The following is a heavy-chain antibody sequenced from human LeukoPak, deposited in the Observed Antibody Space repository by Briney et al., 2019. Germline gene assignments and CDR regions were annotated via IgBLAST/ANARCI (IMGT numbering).Heavy chain of an antibody. D-gene: IGHD6-6*01. V-gene: IGHV4-39*01. CDR3: ATYSSSSGWFDP. J-gene: IGHJ5*02. Sequence: PSEILSLTCTVSGGSITSTTFYWGWVRQPPGKGLEWIGNIYYSGSTYYNPSLKSRVTISVDTSKNQFSLKLSSVAAADTAVYYCATYSSSSGWFDPWGQGTLVTVSS. CDR1: GGSITSTTFY. CDR2: IYYSGST.